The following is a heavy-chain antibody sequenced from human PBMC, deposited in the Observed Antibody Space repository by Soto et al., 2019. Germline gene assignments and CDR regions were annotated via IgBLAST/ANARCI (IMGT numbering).Heavy chain of an antibody. J-gene: IGHJ6*02. CDR3: ASFPVVPAARDYYYGMDV. CDR1: GYSFTSYS. CDR2: IDPSDSYT. Sequence: GESLKISCKGSGYSFTSYSISWVRQMPGKGLEWMGRIDPSDSYTNYSPSFQGHVTISADKSISTAYLQWSSLKASDTAMYYCASFPVVPAARDYYYGMDVWGQGTTVTVSS. V-gene: IGHV5-10-1*01. D-gene: IGHD2-2*01.